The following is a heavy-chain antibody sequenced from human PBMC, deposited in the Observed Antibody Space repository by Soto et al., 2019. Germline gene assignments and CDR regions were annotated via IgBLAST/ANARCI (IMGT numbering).Heavy chain of an antibody. CDR2: FIPIFGTA. D-gene: IGHD3-10*01. V-gene: IGHV1-69*01. J-gene: IGHJ6*02. Sequence: QVQLVQSGAEVKKPGSSVKVSCKASGGTFSSSAISWVRQAPGQGLEWMGGFIPIFGTANYAQTFQGSVTITAEEPTSTASMELSSLLSEETAVYYCAREVREEWFGELGVSYCYGMDVWGQGTTVTVSS. CDR1: GGTFSSSA. CDR3: AREVREEWFGELGVSYCYGMDV.